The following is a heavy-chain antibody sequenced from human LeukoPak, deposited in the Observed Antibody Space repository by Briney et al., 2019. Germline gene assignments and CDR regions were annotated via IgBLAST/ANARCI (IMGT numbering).Heavy chain of an antibody. CDR1: GGSISSSSYY. D-gene: IGHD3-10*01. J-gene: IGHJ2*01. V-gene: IGHV4-39*07. Sequence: SETLSLTCTVSGGSISSSSYYWGWIRQPPGKGMEWIGSIYYSGSTYYNPSLKSRVTISVDTSKNQFSLKLSSVTAADTAVYYCARDRVLDFGESTGYFDIWGRGTLVTVSS. CDR3: ARDRVLDFGESTGYFDI. CDR2: IYYSGST.